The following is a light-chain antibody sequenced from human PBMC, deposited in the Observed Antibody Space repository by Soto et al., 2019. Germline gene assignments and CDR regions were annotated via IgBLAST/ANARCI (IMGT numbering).Light chain of an antibody. V-gene: IGKV3-15*01. CDR1: QSVSSN. J-gene: IGKJ1*01. CDR2: GAS. CDR3: QQYTKWRT. Sequence: EIVMRQSPATLSASPGERATLSCRASQSVSSNLAWYQQKPGQAPRLLIYGASTRATGVPARISGSGSGTEFTLTITSLQSEDFAVYYCQQYTKWRTFGQGTKVDIK.